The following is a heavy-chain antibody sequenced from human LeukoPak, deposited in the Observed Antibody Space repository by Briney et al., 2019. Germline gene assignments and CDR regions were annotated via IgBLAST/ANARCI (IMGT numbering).Heavy chain of an antibody. V-gene: IGHV3-30-3*01. J-gene: IGHJ4*02. D-gene: IGHD1-26*01. CDR2: ISYDGSNK. CDR3: AKDLNPREAGATIDY. Sequence: GGSLRLSCAASGFTFSSYAMHWVRQAPGKGLEWVAVISYDGSNKYYADSVKGRFTISRDNSKNTLYLQMNSLRAEDTAVYHCAKDLNPREAGATIDYWGQGTLVTVSS. CDR1: GFTFSSYA.